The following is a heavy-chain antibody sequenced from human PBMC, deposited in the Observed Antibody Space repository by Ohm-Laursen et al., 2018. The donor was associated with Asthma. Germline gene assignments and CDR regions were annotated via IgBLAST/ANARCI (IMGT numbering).Heavy chain of an antibody. CDR1: GGTFSSYA. CDR2: IIPIFGTA. D-gene: IGHD2-15*01. V-gene: IGHV1-69*13. CDR3: ASLSSRILSPAAFDI. J-gene: IGHJ3*02. Sequence: AASVKVSCKASGGTFSSYAISWVRQAPGQGLEWMGGIIPIFGTANYAQKFQGRVTITADESTSTAYMELSSLRSEDTAVYYCASLSSRILSPAAFDIWGQGTMVTVSS.